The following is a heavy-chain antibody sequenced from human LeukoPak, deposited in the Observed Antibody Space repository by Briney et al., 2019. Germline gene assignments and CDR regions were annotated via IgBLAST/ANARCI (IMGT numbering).Heavy chain of an antibody. V-gene: IGHV3-53*01. CDR2: IYTGGNT. D-gene: IGHD3-22*01. J-gene: IGHJ4*02. CDR1: GFTVDSNY. Sequence: GGSLRLSCAASGFTVDSNYLSWVRQAPGKGLEWVSTIYTGGNTYYAASVKGRFTISGDNSKNTLYLQMSSLRAEDTAVYYCANPAGYFDSSGYDVDYWGQGTLVTVSS. CDR3: ANPAGYFDSSGYDVDY.